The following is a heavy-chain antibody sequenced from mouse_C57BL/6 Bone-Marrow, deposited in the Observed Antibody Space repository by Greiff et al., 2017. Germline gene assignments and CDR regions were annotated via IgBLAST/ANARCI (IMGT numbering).Heavy chain of an antibody. Sequence: VQLQQPGAELVMPGASVTLSCKASGYTFTSYWMHWVKQRPGQGLEWIGEIDPSDSYTNYTQKFKGKSTLTVDTSSSTAYLQLSSLTSEDSAVYDCARSGSNYVFAYWGQGTLVTVSA. V-gene: IGHV1-69*01. CDR1: GYTFTSYW. CDR3: ARSGSNYVFAY. CDR2: IDPSDSYT. D-gene: IGHD2-5*01. J-gene: IGHJ3*01.